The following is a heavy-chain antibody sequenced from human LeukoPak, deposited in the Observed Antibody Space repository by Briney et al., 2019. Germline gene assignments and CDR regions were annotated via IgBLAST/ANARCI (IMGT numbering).Heavy chain of an antibody. J-gene: IGHJ4*02. V-gene: IGHV3-23*01. CDR3: AKGRGGFRSGWYYDY. Sequence: GGSLRLSCAVSGSTFSNFDMSCVRQAPGRGLEWVSGITGSGITTYYAGSVKGRFTISRDNSKNTLYLQMNSLRAEDTAMYYCAKGRGGFRSGWYYDYWGQGTLVTVSS. CDR2: ITGSGITT. D-gene: IGHD6-19*01. CDR1: GSTFSNFD.